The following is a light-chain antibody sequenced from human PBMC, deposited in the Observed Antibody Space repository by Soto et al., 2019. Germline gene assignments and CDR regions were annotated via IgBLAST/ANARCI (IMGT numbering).Light chain of an antibody. CDR1: SSNDGNNV. CDR3: ATWDTSLSAVV. J-gene: IGLJ3*02. V-gene: IGLV1-51*01. Sequence: QSVLTQPPSVSAASGQKVTISCSGSSSNDGNNVVSWYQQLPRAVPKLLIYANDKRPSGIPDRFSGSKSGTSATLGITGLQTGDEADYYCATWDTSLSAVVFGGGTKLTVL. CDR2: AND.